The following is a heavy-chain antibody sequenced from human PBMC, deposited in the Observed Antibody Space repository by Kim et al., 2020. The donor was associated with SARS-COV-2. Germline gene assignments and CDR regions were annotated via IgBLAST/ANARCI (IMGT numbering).Heavy chain of an antibody. CDR2: GRER. J-gene: IGHJ4*02. CDR3: ARSVFGDNY. Sequence: GRERPYVDSVKSRFTISRDNAKNSLYLQVNSLRVEDTAVYYCARSVFGDNYWGQGTLVSVSS. D-gene: IGHD3-10*02. V-gene: IGHV3-7*01.